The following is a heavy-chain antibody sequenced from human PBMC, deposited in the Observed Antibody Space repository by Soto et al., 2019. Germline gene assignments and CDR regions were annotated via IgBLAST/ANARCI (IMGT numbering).Heavy chain of an antibody. J-gene: IGHJ4*02. CDR3: AREYSSAPDY. Sequence: QLQLQESGPGLVKPSETLSLTCTVSGGSISSSSYYWGWIRQPPGKGLEWIGSIYYSGSTFYSPSLRSRVTISVDTSKNQFSLRVGSVTAADTAVYYCAREYSSAPDYWGQGTLVTVSS. CDR2: IYYSGST. CDR1: GGSISSSSYY. V-gene: IGHV4-39*02. D-gene: IGHD6-25*01.